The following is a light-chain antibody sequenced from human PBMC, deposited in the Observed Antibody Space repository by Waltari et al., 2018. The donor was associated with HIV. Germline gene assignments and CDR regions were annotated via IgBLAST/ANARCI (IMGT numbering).Light chain of an antibody. CDR3: QAWDSSTRGL. CDR2: QNK. Sequence: SYELTQPPSMSVSPGQTASITCSGDKLGDKYVCWYQQKPGQSPVLFIYQNKKRPSGIPERFSGSNSGNTGTLTISGTQAVDEADYYCQAWDSSTRGLFGGGTKLTVL. V-gene: IGLV3-1*01. CDR1: KLGDKY. J-gene: IGLJ2*01.